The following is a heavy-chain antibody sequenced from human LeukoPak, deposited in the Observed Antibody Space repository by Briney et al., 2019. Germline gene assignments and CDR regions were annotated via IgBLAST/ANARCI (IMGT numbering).Heavy chain of an antibody. CDR3: ARTYYDYVWGSYRFDY. CDR1: GGSISSYY. D-gene: IGHD3-16*02. V-gene: IGHV4-4*07. CDR2: IYTSGST. Sequence: SETLSLTCTVSGGSISSYYWSWIRQPAGKGLEWIGRIYTSGSTNYNPSLKSRVAMSVDTSKNQFYLKMSSVTAADTDVYYCARTYYDYVWGSYRFDYWGQGTLVTVSS. J-gene: IGHJ4*02.